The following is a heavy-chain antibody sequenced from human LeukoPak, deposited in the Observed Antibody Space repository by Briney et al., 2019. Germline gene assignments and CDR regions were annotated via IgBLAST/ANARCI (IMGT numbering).Heavy chain of an antibody. D-gene: IGHD3-10*01. V-gene: IGHV4-59*06. CDR1: GGSISSYY. Sequence: SSETLSLTCTVSGGSISSYYWSWIRQHPGKGLEWIGNIYYSGSTYYNPSLKSRVTMSVDTSKNQFSVKLSSVTAADTAVYYCARQGVTMIRGVIIYYHGMDVWGQGTTVTVSS. CDR2: IYYSGST. J-gene: IGHJ6*02. CDR3: ARQGVTMIRGVIIYYHGMDV.